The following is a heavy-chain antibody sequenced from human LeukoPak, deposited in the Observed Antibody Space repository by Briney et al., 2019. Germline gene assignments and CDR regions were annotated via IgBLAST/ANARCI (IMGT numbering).Heavy chain of an antibody. J-gene: IGHJ4*02. Sequence: GESLKISCKGSGYRFTSDWIGWVRQMPGKGLEWMGIIYPGDSDTRYSPSFQGQVTISADKSVNTAYLQWSSLKASDTAMFYCARLSGRVVCSAGSCYINSWGQGTLVTVSS. CDR3: ARLSGRVVCSAGSCYINS. D-gene: IGHD2-15*01. CDR1: GYRFTSDW. CDR2: IYPGDSDT. V-gene: IGHV5-51*01.